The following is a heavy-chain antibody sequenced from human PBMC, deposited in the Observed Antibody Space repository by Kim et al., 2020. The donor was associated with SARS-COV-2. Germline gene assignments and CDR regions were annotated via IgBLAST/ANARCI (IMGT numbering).Heavy chain of an antibody. D-gene: IGHD6-19*01. J-gene: IGHJ4*02. V-gene: IGHV3-74*01. CDR1: GFTFSSYW. CDR2: INSFGVTT. Sequence: GGSLRLSCAASGFTFSSYWMYWVRQAPGKGLEWVSRINSFGVTTNYADSVKGRFTVSRVNSKSTLYLQMNSLRAEDTAVYYCARCGSASGWCEFDYWGQGTLVIVSS. CDR3: ARCGSASGWCEFDY.